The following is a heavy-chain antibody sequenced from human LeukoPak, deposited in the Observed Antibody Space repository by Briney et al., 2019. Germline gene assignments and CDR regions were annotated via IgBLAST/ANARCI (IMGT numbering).Heavy chain of an antibody. D-gene: IGHD4/OR15-4a*01. CDR3: AIEWIAMVVKNQPLGY. J-gene: IGHJ4*02. Sequence: GGSLRLSWAASGFTFSSGGKHCVRQAPGNGLEYVSAISSNGGSTYYANSVKGRFTISRDNSKNTLYLQMGSLRAEDMAVHYCAIEWIAMVVKNQPLGYWGQGTLVTVSS. CDR2: ISSNGGST. CDR1: GFTFSSGG. V-gene: IGHV3-64*01.